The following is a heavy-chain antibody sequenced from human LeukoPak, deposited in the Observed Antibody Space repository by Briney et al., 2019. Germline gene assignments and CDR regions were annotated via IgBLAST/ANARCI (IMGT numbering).Heavy chain of an antibody. J-gene: IGHJ4*02. V-gene: IGHV3-23*01. CDR1: GFTFSSYA. D-gene: IGHD2-21*02. CDR3: AKNGGDSYGTGHFDY. CDR2: IGGRGDST. Sequence: GGSLRLPCAASGFTFSSYAMTWVRQAPGKGLEWVSAIGGRGDSTYYADSVRGRFTISRDNSKSTMYLQMNSLRAEDTAIYYCAKNGGDSYGTGHFDYWGQGTLVTVSS.